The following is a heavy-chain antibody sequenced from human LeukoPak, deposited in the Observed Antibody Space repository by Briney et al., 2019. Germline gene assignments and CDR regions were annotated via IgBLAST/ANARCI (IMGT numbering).Heavy chain of an antibody. CDR3: ARAIVDTPYYYYGMDV. V-gene: IGHV1-69*13. Sequence: SVKVSCKASGGTFSSYAISWVRQAPGQGLEWMGGIIPIFGTANYAQKFQGRVTITADESTSTAYMELSSLRSEDTAVYYCARAIVDTPYYYYGMDVWGQGTTVTVSS. CDR2: IIPIFGTA. D-gene: IGHD5-18*01. J-gene: IGHJ6*02. CDR1: GGTFSSYA.